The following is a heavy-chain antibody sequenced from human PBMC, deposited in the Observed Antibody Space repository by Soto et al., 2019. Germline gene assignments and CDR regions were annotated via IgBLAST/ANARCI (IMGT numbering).Heavy chain of an antibody. V-gene: IGHV3-66*01. D-gene: IGHD5-12*01. CDR3: GKDPYRDGYTYFYNYYGLDV. CDR2: IYSGGST. CDR1: GFTVSTKY. J-gene: IGHJ6*02. Sequence: GGSLRLSCAASGFTVSTKYMSWVRQAPGKGLEWVSVIYSGGSTFYADSVRGRFTISRDNSKNTVNLQMNSLRAEDTAVYYCGKDPYRDGYTYFYNYYGLDVWGQGTTVTVSS.